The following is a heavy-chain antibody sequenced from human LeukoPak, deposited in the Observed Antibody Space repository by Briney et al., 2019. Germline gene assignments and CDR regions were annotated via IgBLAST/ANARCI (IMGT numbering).Heavy chain of an antibody. D-gene: IGHD3-3*01. Sequence: SETLSLTCTVSGASCSGFYWTWIRQPPGKGLEWIGYIYNSESTDYNPSLKSRVTISLDTSKNQFSLRLTSVTSADTAVYYCAREGGFYRPLDYSGQGILVTVSS. J-gene: IGHJ4*02. CDR2: IYNSEST. CDR3: AREGGFYRPLDY. V-gene: IGHV4-59*01. CDR1: GASCSGFY.